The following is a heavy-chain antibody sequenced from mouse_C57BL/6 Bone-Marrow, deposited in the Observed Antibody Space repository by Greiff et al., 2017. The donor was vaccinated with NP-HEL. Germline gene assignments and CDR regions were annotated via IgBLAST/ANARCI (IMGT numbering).Heavy chain of an antibody. J-gene: IGHJ2*01. CDR1: GFTFSDYG. D-gene: IGHD4-1*01. CDR2: ISSGSSTI. Sequence: EVKVVESGGGLVKPGASLKLSCAASGFTFSDYGMHWVRQAPEKGLEWVAYISSGSSTIYYADTVKGRFTISRDKAKNTLFLQMTSLRSEDTAMYYCARETGRYFDYWGQGTTLTVSS. CDR3: ARETGRYFDY. V-gene: IGHV5-17*01.